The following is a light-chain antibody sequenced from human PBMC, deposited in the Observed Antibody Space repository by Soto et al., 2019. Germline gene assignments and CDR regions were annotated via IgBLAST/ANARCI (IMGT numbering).Light chain of an antibody. CDR2: AAS. CDR1: QSISSH. Sequence: DIQMTQSPSSLSASVGDRVTITCRASQSISSHVNWYQQKPGKAPKLLIYAASSFPSGAPSRFSGSGSGTDYTLTISSLQPEDCATYYCQQSYNTPRTFGQGTKLEIK. J-gene: IGKJ2*01. CDR3: QQSYNTPRT. V-gene: IGKV1-39*01.